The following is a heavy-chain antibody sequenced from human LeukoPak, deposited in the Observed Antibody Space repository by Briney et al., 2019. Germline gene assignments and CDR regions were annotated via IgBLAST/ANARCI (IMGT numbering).Heavy chain of an antibody. CDR3: ARHICSSTSCYFGYYYGMDV. Sequence: PSETLSVSCTVSGGSISGYHWSWIRQPAGKGLEWIGRIYTSGSTNYNPSLKSRVTMSVDTSKNQFSLKLSSVTAADTAVYYCARHICSSTSCYFGYYYGMDVWGQGTTVTVSS. V-gene: IGHV4-4*07. D-gene: IGHD2-2*01. CDR1: GGSISGYH. CDR2: IYTSGST. J-gene: IGHJ6*02.